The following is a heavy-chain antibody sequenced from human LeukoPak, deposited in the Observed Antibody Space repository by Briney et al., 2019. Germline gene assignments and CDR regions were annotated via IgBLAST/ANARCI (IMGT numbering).Heavy chain of an antibody. CDR2: ISSSSSTI. CDR3: AREDYYDSSGSAFDI. V-gene: IGHV3-48*01. J-gene: IGHJ3*02. Sequence: GGSLRLSCAASGFTFSSYSMYWVRQAPGKGLEWVSYISSSSSTIYYADSVKGRFTISRDNAKNSLYLQMNSLRAEDTAVYYCAREDYYDSSGSAFDIWGQGTMVTVSS. CDR1: GFTFSSYS. D-gene: IGHD3-22*01.